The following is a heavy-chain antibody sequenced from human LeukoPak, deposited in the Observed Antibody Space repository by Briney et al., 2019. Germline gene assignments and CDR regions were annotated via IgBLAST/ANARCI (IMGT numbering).Heavy chain of an antibody. Sequence: PSETLSLTCTVSGGSISSSSYYWGWIRQPPGKGLEWIGSIYYSGSTYSNPSLKSRVTISVDTSKNQFSLRLSSVTAADTAVYYCASRKLGNDYWGQGTLVTVSS. V-gene: IGHV4-39*07. CDR3: ASRKLGNDY. CDR2: IYYSGST. CDR1: GGSISSSSYY. D-gene: IGHD7-27*01. J-gene: IGHJ4*02.